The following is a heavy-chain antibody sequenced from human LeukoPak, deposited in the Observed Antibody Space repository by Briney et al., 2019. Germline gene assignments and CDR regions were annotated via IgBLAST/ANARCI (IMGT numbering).Heavy chain of an antibody. CDR1: GGSINSGSYY. J-gene: IGHJ4*02. Sequence: SETLSLTCTVSGGSINSGSYYWSWIRQPAGKGLEWIGRIYTSGSTNYNPSLKSRVTISVDTSKNQFSLKLSSVTPEDTAVYYCARDLEMLLFDYWGQGTLVTVSS. V-gene: IGHV4-61*02. CDR2: IYTSGST. CDR3: ARDLEMLLFDY. D-gene: IGHD1-1*01.